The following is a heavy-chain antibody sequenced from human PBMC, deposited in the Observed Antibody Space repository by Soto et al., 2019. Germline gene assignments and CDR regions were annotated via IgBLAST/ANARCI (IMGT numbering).Heavy chain of an antibody. D-gene: IGHD6-13*01. J-gene: IGHJ4*02. Sequence: SETLSLTCAVSGYSISSGYYWGCIRQPPGKGLEWIGSIYHSGSTYYNPSLKSRVTISVDTSKNQFSLKLSSVTAADTAVYYCARENGKAAAGPVDYWGQGTLVTVSS. V-gene: IGHV4-38-2*02. CDR1: GYSISSGYY. CDR3: ARENGKAAAGPVDY. CDR2: IYHSGST.